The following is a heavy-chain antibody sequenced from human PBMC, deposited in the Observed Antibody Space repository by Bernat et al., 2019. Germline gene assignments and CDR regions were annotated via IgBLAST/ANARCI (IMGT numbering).Heavy chain of an antibody. CDR3: AKGVDTATRNPFDP. J-gene: IGHJ5*02. Sequence: EVQLVESGGGLVQPGRSLRLSCAASGFTFDDYAMHWVRQAPGKGLEWVSGISSNSGSIGYADSVKGRFTISRDNAKNSLYLQMNSLRAEDTALYYCAKGVDTATRNPFDPWGQGTLVTVSS. D-gene: IGHD5-18*01. CDR1: GFTFDDYA. V-gene: IGHV3-9*01. CDR2: ISSNSGSI.